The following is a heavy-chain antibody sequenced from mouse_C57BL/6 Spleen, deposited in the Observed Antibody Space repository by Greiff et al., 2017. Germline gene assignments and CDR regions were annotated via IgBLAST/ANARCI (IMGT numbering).Heavy chain of an antibody. V-gene: IGHV1-47*01. J-gene: IGHJ3*01. Sequence: VKLMESGAELVKPGASVKMSCKASGYTFTTYPIEWMKQNHGKSLEWIGNFHPYNDDTKYNEKFKGKATLTVEKSSSTVYLELSRLTSDDSAVYYCARDYYCNYGGFAYWGQVTLVTVSA. D-gene: IGHD2-1*01. CDR2: FHPYNDDT. CDR3: ARDYYCNYGGFAY. CDR1: GYTFTTYP.